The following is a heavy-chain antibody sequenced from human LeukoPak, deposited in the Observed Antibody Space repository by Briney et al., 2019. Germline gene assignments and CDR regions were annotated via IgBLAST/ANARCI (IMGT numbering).Heavy chain of an antibody. V-gene: IGHV3-23*01. Sequence: GGSLRLSCAASGFTFSSYAMSWVRQAPGKGLEWVSAISGSGGSTYYADSVKGRFTISRDNSKNTLYLQMNSLRAEDTAVYYCARVGGGSYGSRIFDYWGQGTLVTVYS. CDR2: ISGSGGST. D-gene: IGHD5-18*01. J-gene: IGHJ4*02. CDR3: ARVGGGSYGSRIFDY. CDR1: GFTFSSYA.